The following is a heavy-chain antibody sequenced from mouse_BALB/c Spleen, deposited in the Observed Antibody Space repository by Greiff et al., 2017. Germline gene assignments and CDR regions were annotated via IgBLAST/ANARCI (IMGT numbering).Heavy chain of an antibody. V-gene: IGHV5-6-3*01. Sequence: EVNVVESGGGLVQPGGSLKLSCAASGFTFSSYGMSWVRQTPDKRLELVATINSNGGSTYYPDSVKGRFTISRDNAKNTLYLQMSSLKSEDTAMYYCARDYYGSSFAYWGQGTLVTVSA. D-gene: IGHD1-1*01. CDR2: INSNGGST. CDR1: GFTFSSYG. CDR3: ARDYYGSSFAY. J-gene: IGHJ3*01.